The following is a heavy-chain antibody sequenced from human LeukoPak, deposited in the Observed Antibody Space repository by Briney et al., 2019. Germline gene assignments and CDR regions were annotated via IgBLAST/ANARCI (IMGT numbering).Heavy chain of an antibody. D-gene: IGHD2-8*01. CDR3: TTDGVAISPTFDN. Sequence: GGSLRLSCAASGFTFTNAWMSWVRQAPGKGLEWVGRIKSKNDGRTPAYSAPVQGRFTISRDDSKNTLYLQMNSLTTEDTAVYYCTTDGVAISPTFDNWGQGTLVTVSS. CDR1: GFTFTNAW. J-gene: IGHJ4*02. V-gene: IGHV3-15*01. CDR2: IKSKNDGRTP.